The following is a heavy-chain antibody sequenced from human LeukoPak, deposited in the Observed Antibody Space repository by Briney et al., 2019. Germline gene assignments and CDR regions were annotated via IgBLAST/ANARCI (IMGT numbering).Heavy chain of an antibody. Sequence: SGTLSLTCGVSGGSISTTNWWSWVRQPPGQGLESIGEISLTGRTNYNPSLNSRVTMSIDESRNQLSLNLTSVTAADTAIYYCSRESGAFCPFGHWGQGTLVIVPS. J-gene: IGHJ4*02. CDR2: ISLTGRT. CDR3: SRESGAFCPFGH. D-gene: IGHD1-26*01. V-gene: IGHV4-4*02. CDR1: GGSISTTNW.